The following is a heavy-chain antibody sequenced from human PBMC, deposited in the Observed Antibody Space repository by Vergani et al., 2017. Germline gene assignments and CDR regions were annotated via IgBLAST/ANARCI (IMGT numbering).Heavy chain of an antibody. D-gene: IGHD2-21*02. CDR3: ARVVVVTAKIDY. V-gene: IGHV4-59*12. J-gene: IGHJ4*02. CDR2: IYYSGST. Sequence: QLQLQESGPGLVKPSETLSLTCTVSGGSISSYYWSWIRQPPGKGLEWIGYIYYSGSTNYNPALKSRVTISVDTSKNQFSLKLSSVTAADTAVYYCARVVVVTAKIDYWGQGTLVTVSS. CDR1: GGSISSYY.